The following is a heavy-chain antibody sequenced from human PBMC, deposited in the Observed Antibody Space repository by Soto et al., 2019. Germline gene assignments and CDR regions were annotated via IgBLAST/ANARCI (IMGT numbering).Heavy chain of an antibody. Sequence: GESLKISCAASGFTFSSYAMHWVRQAPGKGLEWVAVISYDGSNKYYADSVKGRFTISRDNSKNTLYLQMNSLRAEDTAVYYCGRSPGGYCSGGSCYVDYWGQGTLVTVSS. D-gene: IGHD2-15*01. CDR1: GFTFSSYA. J-gene: IGHJ4*02. CDR2: ISYDGSNK. V-gene: IGHV3-30-3*01. CDR3: GRSPGGYCSGGSCYVDY.